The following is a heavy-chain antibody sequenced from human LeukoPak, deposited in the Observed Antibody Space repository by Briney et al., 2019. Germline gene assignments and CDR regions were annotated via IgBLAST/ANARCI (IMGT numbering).Heavy chain of an antibody. Sequence: GASVKVSCKASGYTFTSYDINWVRQATGQGLEWMGWMNPNSGSTGYAQKFQGRVTITTDESTSTAYMELSSLRSEDTAVYYCARDLRFLGGDYYYYMDVWGKGTTVTVSS. J-gene: IGHJ6*03. CDR1: GYTFTSYD. V-gene: IGHV1-8*01. CDR3: ARDLRFLGGDYYYYMDV. D-gene: IGHD3-3*01. CDR2: MNPNSGST.